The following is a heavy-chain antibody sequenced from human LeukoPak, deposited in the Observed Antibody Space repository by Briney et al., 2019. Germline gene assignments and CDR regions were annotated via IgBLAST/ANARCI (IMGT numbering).Heavy chain of an antibody. D-gene: IGHD5-18*01. J-gene: IGHJ4*02. CDR2: ISYDGSNK. CDR3: ARAGYSYGPDY. V-gene: IGHV3-30*04. CDR1: GFTFSSYA. Sequence: GGSLRLSCAASGFTFSSYAMHWVRQAPGKGLEWVAVISYDGSNKYYADSVKGRFTISRDNSKNTLYLQMNSLRAEDTAVYYCARAGYSYGPDYWGQGTLVTVSS.